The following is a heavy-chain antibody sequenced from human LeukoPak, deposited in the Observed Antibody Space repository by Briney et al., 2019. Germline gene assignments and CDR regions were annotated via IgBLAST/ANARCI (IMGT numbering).Heavy chain of an antibody. V-gene: IGHV3-53*01. D-gene: IGHD6-13*01. J-gene: IGHJ3*02. CDR2: IYSGGST. CDR3: ASGSSWYDAFDI. Sequence: GGSLRLSCAASGFTVSSNYVSWVRQAPGKGLEWVSVIYSGGSTYYADSVKGRFTISRDNSRNALYLQMNSLRAEDTAVYYCASGSSWYDAFDIWGQGTMVTVSS. CDR1: GFTVSSNY.